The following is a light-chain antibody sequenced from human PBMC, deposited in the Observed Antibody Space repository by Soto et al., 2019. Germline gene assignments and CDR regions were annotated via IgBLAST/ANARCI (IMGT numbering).Light chain of an antibody. CDR1: QSVGTS. Sequence: EVVLTQSPATLSLSPGERATVSCRATQSVGTSLAWFQQKPGQAPRLLIYGASSRATGIPARFSGNGSGTDFTLSISSLEPEDFAVYYCQQCSDWPPYTFGQGTKLEIK. CDR3: QQCSDWPPYT. CDR2: GAS. J-gene: IGKJ2*01. V-gene: IGKV3-11*01.